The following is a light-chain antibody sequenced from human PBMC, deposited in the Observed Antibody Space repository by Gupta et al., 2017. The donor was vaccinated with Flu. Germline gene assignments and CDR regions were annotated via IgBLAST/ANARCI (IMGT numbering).Light chain of an antibody. V-gene: IGLV1-51*02. CDR2: GKN. CDR3: AAWDNGLSTVL. Sequence: VTFSCSGTTSNIGSNYVSWYQQFPGTAPKLLIYGKNKRPSGIPDRFSGSKSGTSATLAISGLQTADESDYYCAAWDNGLSTVLFGGGTKLTVL. CDR1: TSNIGSNY. J-gene: IGLJ2*01.